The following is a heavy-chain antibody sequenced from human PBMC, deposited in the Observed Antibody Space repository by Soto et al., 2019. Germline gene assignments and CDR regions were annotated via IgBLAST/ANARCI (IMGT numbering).Heavy chain of an antibody. D-gene: IGHD6-19*01. Sequence: QITLKESGPTLVKPTQPLTLTCTVSGFSLSTSGVGVGWVRQPPGEALEWLALIYWDDDDRYSPSLKSRLTITRDTSKNQVVLTMTNVDPVDTATYFCAHRGYGSGHFDYWGQGIMVTVSS. V-gene: IGHV2-5*02. J-gene: IGHJ4*02. CDR1: GFSLSTSGVG. CDR2: IYWDDDD. CDR3: AHRGYGSGHFDY.